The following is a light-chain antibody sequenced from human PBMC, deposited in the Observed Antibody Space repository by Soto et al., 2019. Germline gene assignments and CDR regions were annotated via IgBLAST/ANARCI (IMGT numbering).Light chain of an antibody. J-gene: IGKJ1*01. V-gene: IGKV3-15*01. CDR3: QQYNDWPLT. CDR2: GAF. CDR1: QSVSSN. Sequence: EIVMTQSPVALSVSPGERVPLSCRASQSVSSNLAWYQQKPVQAPSLLIYGAFTRATGIPARFSGTGSGTEFTLTISSLQSEDFALYYCQQYNDWPLTFGQGTKVDIK.